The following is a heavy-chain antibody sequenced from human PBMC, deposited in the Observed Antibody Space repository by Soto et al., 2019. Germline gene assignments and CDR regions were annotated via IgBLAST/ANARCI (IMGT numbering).Heavy chain of an antibody. CDR1: GGTFSSYA. Sequence: ASVKVSCKASGGTFSSYAISWVRQAPGQGLEWMGRIIPILGIANYAQKFQGRVTITADKSTSTAYMELSSLRSEDTAMYYCARGGGIAAAGTAEYFQHWGQGTLVTVSS. CDR2: IIPILGIA. D-gene: IGHD6-13*01. J-gene: IGHJ1*01. CDR3: ARGGGIAAAGTAEYFQH. V-gene: IGHV1-69*04.